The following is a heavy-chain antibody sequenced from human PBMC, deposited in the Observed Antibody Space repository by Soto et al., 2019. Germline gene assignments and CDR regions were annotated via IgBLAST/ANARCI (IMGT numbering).Heavy chain of an antibody. CDR3: ARSSYYDILTGYYRYFDY. D-gene: IGHD3-9*01. J-gene: IGHJ4*02. Sequence: SETLSLTCTVSGGSISSSSYYWGWIRQPPGKGLEWIGSIYYSGSTYYNPSLKSRVTISVDTSKNQFSLKLSSVTAADTAVYYCARSSYYDILTGYYRYFDYWGQGTLVTVSS. CDR2: IYYSGST. CDR1: GGSISSSSYY. V-gene: IGHV4-39*01.